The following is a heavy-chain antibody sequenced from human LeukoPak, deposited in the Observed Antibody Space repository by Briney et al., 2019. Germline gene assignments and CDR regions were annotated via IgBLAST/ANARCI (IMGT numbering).Heavy chain of an antibody. Sequence: SETLSLTCAVPGGSISNNNYYWGWIRQPPGKSLEWIGSIYYSGSTYYNPSLKSRVTISVDQCKNQFSLKLSSVTGADTAVYYCARQRRLGELSLYMNYWGQGTLVTVSS. J-gene: IGHJ4*02. CDR3: ARQRRLGELSLYMNY. CDR1: GGSISNNNYY. V-gene: IGHV4-39*01. D-gene: IGHD3-16*01. CDR2: IYYSGST.